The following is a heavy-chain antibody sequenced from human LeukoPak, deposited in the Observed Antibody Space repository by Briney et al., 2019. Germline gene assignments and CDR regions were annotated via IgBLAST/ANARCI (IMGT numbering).Heavy chain of an antibody. Sequence: ASVKVSCKASGYTFTGYYIHWVRQAPGQGLEWMGWINPNSGGTNYAQKFQGRVTMTRDTSISTAYMELSRLRSDDTAVYYCARPSYYDFWSGYVDYWGQGTLVTVSS. V-gene: IGHV1-2*02. CDR1: GYTFTGYY. D-gene: IGHD3-3*01. J-gene: IGHJ4*02. CDR3: ARPSYYDFWSGYVDY. CDR2: INPNSGGT.